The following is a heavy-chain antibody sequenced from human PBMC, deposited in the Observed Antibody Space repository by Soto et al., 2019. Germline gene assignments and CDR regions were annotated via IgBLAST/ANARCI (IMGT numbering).Heavy chain of an antibody. V-gene: IGHV3-11*01. CDR1: GFTFSDYY. J-gene: IGHJ4*02. CDR2: ISSSGSTI. CDR3: ARDKRESQGATPYYYDSSGYYFGY. D-gene: IGHD3-22*01. Sequence: PGGSLRLSCAASGFTFSDYYMSWIRQAPGKGLEWVSYISSSGSTIYYADSVKGRFTISRDNAKNSLYLQMNSLRAEDTAVYYCARDKRESQGATPYYYDSSGYYFGYWGQGTLVTVSS.